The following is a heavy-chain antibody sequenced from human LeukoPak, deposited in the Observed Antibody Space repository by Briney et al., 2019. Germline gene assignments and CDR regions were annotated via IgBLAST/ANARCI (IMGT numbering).Heavy chain of an antibody. CDR3: AKDRPSYYYGSGDSY. CDR2: ISGSGGIT. CDR1: GFTFGHYG. V-gene: IGHV3-23*01. J-gene: IGHJ4*02. D-gene: IGHD3-10*01. Sequence: PGGSLRLSCAASGFTFGHYGMAWARQAPGKGLEWVSAISGSGGITYYADSVKGRFTISRGNSKNTLYLQMNSLRAEDTAVYYCAKDRPSYYYGSGDSYWGQGTLVTVSS.